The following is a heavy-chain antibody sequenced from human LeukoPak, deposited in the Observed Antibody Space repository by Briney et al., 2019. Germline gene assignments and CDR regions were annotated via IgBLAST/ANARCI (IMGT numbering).Heavy chain of an antibody. J-gene: IGHJ3*02. CDR2: IYSGGST. V-gene: IGHV3-66*01. Sequence: PGGSLTLSCAVFGFSFSSYEMNWVRQAPGKGLEWVSVIYSGGSTYYADSVKGRFTISRDNSKNTLYLQMNSLRAEDTAVYYCARALTGDAFDIWGQGTMVTVSS. D-gene: IGHD3-9*01. CDR1: GFSFSSYE. CDR3: ARALTGDAFDI.